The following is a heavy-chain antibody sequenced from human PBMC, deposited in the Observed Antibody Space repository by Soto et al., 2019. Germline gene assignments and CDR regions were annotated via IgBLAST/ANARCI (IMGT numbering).Heavy chain of an antibody. J-gene: IGHJ3*02. CDR2: IDPSDSYT. V-gene: IGHV5-10-1*01. D-gene: IGHD2-8*02. Sequence: PGESLKISCKGSGYSFTSYWISWVRQMPGKGLEWMGRIDPSDSYTNYSPSFQGHVTISADKSISTAYLQWSSLKASDTAMYYCAAGYSTGLDAFDIWGQGTMVTVSS. CDR3: AAGYSTGLDAFDI. CDR1: GYSFTSYW.